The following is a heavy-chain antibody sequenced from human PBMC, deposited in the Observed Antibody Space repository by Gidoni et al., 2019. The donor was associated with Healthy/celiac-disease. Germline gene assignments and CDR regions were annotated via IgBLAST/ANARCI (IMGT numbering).Heavy chain of an antibody. Sequence: QVQLVQSGAEVKKPGASVKVSCKASGYTFTGYYMHWVRQAPGQGLEWMGWINPNSGGTNYALKFQGWVTMTRDTSISTAYMELSRLRSDDTAVYYCARDMSYSSSSFALGYYYGMDVWGQGTTVTVSS. CDR3: ARDMSYSSSSFALGYYYGMDV. CDR1: GYTFTGYY. V-gene: IGHV1-2*04. J-gene: IGHJ6*02. CDR2: INPNSGGT. D-gene: IGHD6-6*01.